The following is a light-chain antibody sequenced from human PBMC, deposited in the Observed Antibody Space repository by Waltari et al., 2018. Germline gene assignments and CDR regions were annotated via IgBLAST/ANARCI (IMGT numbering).Light chain of an antibody. Sequence: EIVLTQSPATLSVSPGERATLSCRASHSISNNLAWYQQKPGQAPRLLIYGASARATGIPARFSGSGSGTEFTLTISSLQSVDFAIYYCQQYNNWPPVFTFGPGTKVDF. CDR3: QQYNNWPPVFT. CDR2: GAS. CDR1: HSISNN. V-gene: IGKV3-15*01. J-gene: IGKJ3*01.